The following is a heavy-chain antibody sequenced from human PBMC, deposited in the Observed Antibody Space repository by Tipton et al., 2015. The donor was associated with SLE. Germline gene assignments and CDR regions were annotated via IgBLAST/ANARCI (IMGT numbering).Heavy chain of an antibody. CDR1: GFTFSSYD. Sequence: SLRLSCAASGFTFSSYDMHWVRQATGKGLEWVSAIGTVGDTYYPGSVKGRFTISRENAKNSLYPQMNSLRAGDTAVYYCARSNWGFDYWGQGTLVTVSS. CDR3: ARSNWGFDY. J-gene: IGHJ4*02. V-gene: IGHV3-13*01. D-gene: IGHD7-27*01. CDR2: IGTVGDT.